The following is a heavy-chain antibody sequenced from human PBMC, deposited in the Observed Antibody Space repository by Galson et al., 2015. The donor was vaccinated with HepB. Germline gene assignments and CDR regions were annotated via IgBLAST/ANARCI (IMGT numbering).Heavy chain of an antibody. CDR3: ASFDSIYLWKD. D-gene: IGHD5-18*01. J-gene: IGHJ4*02. CDR1: GFTFSAYA. V-gene: IGHV3-30*04. Sequence: SLRLSCAASGFTFSAYAMYWVRQAPGKGLEWVAAISYDGSVKYYADSVKGRFTISRDNSNNTLSLQVNSLRLEDTALYYCASFDSIYLWKDWGQGTLVTVSS. CDR2: ISYDGSVK.